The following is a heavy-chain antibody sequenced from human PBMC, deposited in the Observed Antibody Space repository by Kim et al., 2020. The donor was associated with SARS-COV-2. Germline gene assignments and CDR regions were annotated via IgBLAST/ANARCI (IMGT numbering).Heavy chain of an antibody. CDR1: GFTFSSYS. V-gene: IGHV3-21*01. J-gene: IGHJ4*02. D-gene: IGHD3-22*01. CDR3: ARVGYDSSGYYGGSLFDY. CDR2: ISSSSSYI. Sequence: GGSLRLSCAASGFTFSSYSMNWVRQAPGKGLEWVSSISSSSSYIYYADSVKGRFTISRDNAKNSLYLQMNSLRAEDTAVYYCARVGYDSSGYYGGSLFDYWGQGTLVTVSS.